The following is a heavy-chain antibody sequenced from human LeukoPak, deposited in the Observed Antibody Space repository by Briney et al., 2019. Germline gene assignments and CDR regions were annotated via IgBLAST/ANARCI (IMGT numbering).Heavy chain of an antibody. Sequence: PSETLSLTCSGSGASISTNSHYWGWIRQPPGKGLEWIGSIYYSGTTYDNPSFKSRVTISVNTSKNQFSLKLRSVTAADTAVYYCGRFCTSASGYEAPSIDPWGQGALVTVSS. D-gene: IGHD2-2*01. J-gene: IGHJ5*02. V-gene: IGHV4-39*01. CDR2: IYYSGTT. CDR3: GRFCTSASGYEAPSIDP. CDR1: GASISTNSHY.